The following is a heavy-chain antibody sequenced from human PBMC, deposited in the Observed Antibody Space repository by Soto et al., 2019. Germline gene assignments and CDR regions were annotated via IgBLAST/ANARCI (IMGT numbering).Heavy chain of an antibody. CDR3: TTAGSSDYGMHV. D-gene: IGHD6-6*01. Sequence: EVLLVESGGGLVKPGGSLRLSCAASGFTFSNAWMNWVRQAPGKGLEWVGRIKSKTDGGTTDYAAPGNGRFTISRDESKNTLYLQMNSLNTEDAAVYYCTTAGSSDYGMHVRGQGTTVTVSS. J-gene: IGHJ6*02. V-gene: IGHV3-15*07. CDR1: GFTFSNAW. CDR2: IKSKTDGGTT.